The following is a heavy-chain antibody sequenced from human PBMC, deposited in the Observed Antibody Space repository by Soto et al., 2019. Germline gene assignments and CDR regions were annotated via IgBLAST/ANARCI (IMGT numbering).Heavy chain of an antibody. V-gene: IGHV2-5*02. CDR2: IYWDDDK. CDR3: AHARNDLVAFDI. D-gene: IGHD6-6*01. Sequence: QITLKESGPTLVKPTQTLTLTCTCSGFSLNTGGVGVGWIRQSQGKALEWLGLIYWDDDKRYSPSLKTRLTITKDTSKNQVVLTMTNMEPVDTATYYCAHARNDLVAFDIWGQGTLVTVSS. CDR1: GFSLNTGGVG. J-gene: IGHJ3*02.